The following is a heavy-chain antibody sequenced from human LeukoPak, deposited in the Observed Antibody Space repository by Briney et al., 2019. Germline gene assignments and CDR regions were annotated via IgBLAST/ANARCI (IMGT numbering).Heavy chain of an antibody. CDR3: ARHGDGFYHGMDV. J-gene: IGHJ6*01. CDR2: ISSGGHNI. CDR1: GFTFSRYS. V-gene: IGHV3-21*04. D-gene: IGHD4-17*01. Sequence: GGSLRLSCAASGFTFSRYSMNWFRQAPGEGLEWVSSISSGGHNIFYVDPVKGRFTISRDNAKNSLYLHMNSLRVEDTAVYYCARHGDGFYHGMDVWGQGTTVSVSS.